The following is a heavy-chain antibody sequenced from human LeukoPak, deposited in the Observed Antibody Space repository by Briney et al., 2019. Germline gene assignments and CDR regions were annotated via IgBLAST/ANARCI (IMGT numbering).Heavy chain of an antibody. J-gene: IGHJ6*03. CDR2: IYYSGST. Sequence: PSETLSLTCTVSGGSISSYYWSWIRQPPGKGLEWIGYIYYSGSTNYNPSLKSRVTISVDTSKNQFSLKLSSVTAADTAVYYCARDRDDFWSGPGYYYYYMDVWGKGTTVTVSS. CDR1: GGSISSYY. CDR3: ARDRDDFWSGPGYYYYYMDV. V-gene: IGHV4-59*01. D-gene: IGHD3-3*01.